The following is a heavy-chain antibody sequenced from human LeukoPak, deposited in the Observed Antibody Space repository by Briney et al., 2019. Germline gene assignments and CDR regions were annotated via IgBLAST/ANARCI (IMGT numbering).Heavy chain of an antibody. Sequence: ASVKVSCKASGYTFTSYGISWVRQAPGQGLEWMGWISAYNGNTNYAQKLQGRVTMTTDTSTSTAYMELRSLRSDDTAVYYCARVHHYDILTGYRPRVAFDIWGQGTMVTVSS. D-gene: IGHD3-9*01. V-gene: IGHV1-18*01. CDR2: ISAYNGNT. CDR1: GYTFTSYG. CDR3: ARVHHYDILTGYRPRVAFDI. J-gene: IGHJ3*02.